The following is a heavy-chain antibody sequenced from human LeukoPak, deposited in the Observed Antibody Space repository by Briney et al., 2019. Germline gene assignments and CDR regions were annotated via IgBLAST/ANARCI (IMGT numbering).Heavy chain of an antibody. CDR2: ISGSGGST. CDR1: GFTSSSYA. D-gene: IGHD3-22*01. Sequence: GGSLRLSCAASGFTSSSYAMSWVRQAPGKGLEWVSAISGSGGSTYYADSVKGRFTISRDNSKNTLYLQMNSLRAEDTAVYYCAKDPSYDSSGYYIDAFDIWGQGTMVTVSS. V-gene: IGHV3-23*01. CDR3: AKDPSYDSSGYYIDAFDI. J-gene: IGHJ3*02.